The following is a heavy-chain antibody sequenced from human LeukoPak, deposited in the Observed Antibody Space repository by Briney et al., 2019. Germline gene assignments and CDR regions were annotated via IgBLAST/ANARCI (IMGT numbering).Heavy chain of an antibody. D-gene: IGHD5-18*01. CDR2: ISYDGSNK. CDR1: GFTFSSYG. Sequence: GGSLRLSCAASGFTFSSYGMHWVRQAPGKGLGWVAVISYDGSNKYYADSVKGRFTISRDNSKNTLYLQMNSLRAEDTAVYYCAKTRIQLWQYFDYWGQGTLVTVSS. J-gene: IGHJ4*02. V-gene: IGHV3-30*18. CDR3: AKTRIQLWQYFDY.